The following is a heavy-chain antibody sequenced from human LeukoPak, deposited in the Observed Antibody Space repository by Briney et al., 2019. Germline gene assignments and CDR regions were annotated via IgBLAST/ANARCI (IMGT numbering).Heavy chain of an antibody. CDR1: GFTFDDYA. V-gene: IGHV3-9*01. CDR3: AADPSGWYVFDY. Sequence: GGSLRLSCAASGFTFDDYAMHWVRQAPGKGLEWVSGISWHSGSIGYADSVKGRFTISRDNAKNSLYLQMNSLRAEDTALYYCAADPSGWYVFDYWGQGTLVTVSS. J-gene: IGHJ4*02. D-gene: IGHD6-19*01. CDR2: ISWHSGSI.